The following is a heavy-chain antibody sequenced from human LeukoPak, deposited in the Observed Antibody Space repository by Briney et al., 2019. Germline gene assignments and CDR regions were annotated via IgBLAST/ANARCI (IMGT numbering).Heavy chain of an antibody. Sequence: GASVTVSCKASGYTFTSYGISWVRQAPGQGLEWMGWISAYNGNTNYAQKLQGRVTMTTDTSTSTAYMELRSLRSDDTAVYYCARVGGTGSYFSYYYYYYMDVWGKGTTVTVSS. D-gene: IGHD1-26*01. V-gene: IGHV1-18*01. CDR1: GYTFTSYG. CDR2: ISAYNGNT. CDR3: ARVGGTGSYFSYYYYYYMDV. J-gene: IGHJ6*03.